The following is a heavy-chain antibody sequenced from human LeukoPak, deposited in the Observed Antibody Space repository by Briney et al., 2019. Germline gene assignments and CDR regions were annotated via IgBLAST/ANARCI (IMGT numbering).Heavy chain of an antibody. D-gene: IGHD3-16*01. V-gene: IGHV3-9*01. CDR3: AEAGRGDGAYNWFDP. CDR2: ISWNSGSI. J-gene: IGHJ5*02. Sequence: PGRSLRLSCAASGFTFDDYAMHWVRQAPGKGLEWVSGISWNSGSIGYADSVKGRFTISRDNAKNSLYLQMNSLRAEDTALYYCAEAGRGDGAYNWFDPWGQGTLVTVSS. CDR1: GFTFDDYA.